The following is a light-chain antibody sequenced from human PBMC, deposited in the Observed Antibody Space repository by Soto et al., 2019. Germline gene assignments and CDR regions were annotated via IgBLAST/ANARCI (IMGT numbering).Light chain of an antibody. CDR1: SGHSSYS. CDR2: VEGSGNY. CDR3: ETWDSNTRV. V-gene: IGLV4-60*02. Sequence: QPVLTQSSSASASLGSSVKLTCTLSSGHSSYSIAWHQQQPEKAPRYLMKVEGSGNYNKGNGVPDRFSGSSSGADRYLPISTLQFEDEADYYCETWDSNTRVFGGGTKLTVL. J-gene: IGLJ3*02.